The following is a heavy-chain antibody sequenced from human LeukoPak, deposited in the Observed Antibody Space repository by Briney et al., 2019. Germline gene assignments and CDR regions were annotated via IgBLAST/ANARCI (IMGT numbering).Heavy chain of an antibody. Sequence: GGSLRLSCAASGFTLSSHAMHWVRQAPGKGLEYVSAISSDGGVTYYANSVKGRFTISRDNSKNTVHLQMGSLRGEDMAVYYCARDPHCGSTSCLSYFDYWGQGTLVTVSS. D-gene: IGHD2-2*01. V-gene: IGHV3-64*01. CDR3: ARDPHCGSTSCLSYFDY. CDR1: GFTLSSHA. CDR2: ISSDGGVT. J-gene: IGHJ4*02.